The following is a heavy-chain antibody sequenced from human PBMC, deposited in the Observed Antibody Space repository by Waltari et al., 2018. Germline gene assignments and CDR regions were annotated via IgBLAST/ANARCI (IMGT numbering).Heavy chain of an antibody. D-gene: IGHD3-3*01. CDR2: TRSKVYSGTV. CDR3: TRVKGSVWSGYSFDY. V-gene: IGHV3-49*02. Sequence: WNSQAPGRGLEWVGFTRSKVYSGTVEYAASVKGRFIISRDDSKSIAYLQMNSLKTEDTAVYYCTRVKGSVWSGYSFDYWGQGTLVTVSS. J-gene: IGHJ4*02.